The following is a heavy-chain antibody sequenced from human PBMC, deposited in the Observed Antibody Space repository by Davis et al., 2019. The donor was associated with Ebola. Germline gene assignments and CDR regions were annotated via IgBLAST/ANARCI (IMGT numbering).Heavy chain of an antibody. CDR1: EFTFSSYS. V-gene: IGHV3-21*04. CDR2: ISSASTHI. CDR3: AKFSRAGDSV. D-gene: IGHD6-13*01. J-gene: IGHJ4*02. Sequence: GESLKISCAASEFTFSSYSMNWVRQAPGRGLEWVSYISSASTHIYYADSLKGRIAISRDNAKNSLYLQVNSLRDEDTAVYYCAKFSRAGDSVWGQGTLVTVSS.